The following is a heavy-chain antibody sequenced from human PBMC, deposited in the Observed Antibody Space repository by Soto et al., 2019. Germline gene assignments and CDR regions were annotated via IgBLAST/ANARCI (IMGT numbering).Heavy chain of an antibody. CDR1: GYIFTTNW. CDR2: VYPSDSDT. Sequence: PGESLKISCKADGYIFTTNWIGWVRQMPWKGLEWMGIVYPSDSDTRYSPSFQGQVTISADKSISTAYLQWSSLKASDTAMYYCVRQNYDSSGYHAPNFDYWGRGTLVTVSS. J-gene: IGHJ4*02. CDR3: VRQNYDSSGYHAPNFDY. D-gene: IGHD3-22*01. V-gene: IGHV5-51*01.